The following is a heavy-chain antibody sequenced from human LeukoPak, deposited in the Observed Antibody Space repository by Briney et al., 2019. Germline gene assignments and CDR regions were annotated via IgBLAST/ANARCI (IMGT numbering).Heavy chain of an antibody. V-gene: IGHV4-39*01. J-gene: IGHJ5*02. CDR3: ARHRDLWFGEYINWFDP. CDR1: GGSIISSSDY. D-gene: IGHD3-10*01. CDR2: IYYTGST. Sequence: PSETLSLTCTVSGGSIISSSDYWGWIRQPPGKGLEWIAAIYYTGSTYYNPSLRSRVTISVDTSKNQFSLRLSSVTAADTAVYYCARHRDLWFGEYINWFDPWGQGTLVTVSS.